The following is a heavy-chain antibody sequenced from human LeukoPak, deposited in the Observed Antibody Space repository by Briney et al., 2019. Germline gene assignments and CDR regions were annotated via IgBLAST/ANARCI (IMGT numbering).Heavy chain of an antibody. CDR3: ARGSLHYGDYGIDY. D-gene: IGHD4-17*01. Sequence: GGSLRLSCAASGFTFSSYAMHWVRQAPGKGLEWVAVISYDGGNKYYADSVKGRFTISRDNSKNTLYLQMNSLRAEDTAVYYCARGSLHYGDYGIDYWGQGTLVTVSS. CDR1: GFTFSSYA. CDR2: ISYDGGNK. V-gene: IGHV3-30-3*01. J-gene: IGHJ4*02.